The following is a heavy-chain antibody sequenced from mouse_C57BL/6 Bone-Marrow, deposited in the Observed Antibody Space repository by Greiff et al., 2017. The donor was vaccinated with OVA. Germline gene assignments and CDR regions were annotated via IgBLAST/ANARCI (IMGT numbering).Heavy chain of an antibody. Sequence: EVHLVESGGGLVQPGDSLSLSCAASGLTFTNYYMSWVRQPPGKALEWLAFIRNKPNGSTTEYSASVKGRFTISRDNSQSILYLQMNALRAEDSATYYCARYKGRVAVDYFDYWGQGTALTVSS. CDR3: ARYKGRVAVDYFDY. V-gene: IGHV7-3*01. J-gene: IGHJ2*01. CDR2: IRNKPNGSTT. D-gene: IGHD1-1*01. CDR1: GLTFTNYY.